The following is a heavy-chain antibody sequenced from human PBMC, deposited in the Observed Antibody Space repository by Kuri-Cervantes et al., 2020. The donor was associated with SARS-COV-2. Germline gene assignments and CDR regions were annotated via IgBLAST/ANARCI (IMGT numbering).Heavy chain of an antibody. CDR2: ISYDGSNK. J-gene: IGHJ4*02. D-gene: IGHD3-10*01. Sequence: GESLKISCAASGFTFSSYAMHWVRQAPGKGLEWVAVISYDGSNKYYADSVKGRFTISRDNSKNTLYQQMNSLRAEDTAVYYCARETPGGLDYWGQGTLVTVSS. CDR1: GFTFSSYA. CDR3: ARETPGGLDY. V-gene: IGHV3-30-3*01.